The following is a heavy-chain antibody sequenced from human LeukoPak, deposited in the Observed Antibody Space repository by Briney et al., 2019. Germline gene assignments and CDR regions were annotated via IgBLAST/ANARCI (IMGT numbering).Heavy chain of an antibody. CDR2: INYSGST. J-gene: IGHJ4*02. D-gene: IGHD5-12*01. V-gene: IGHV4-39*07. CDR3: ARADIVATIDY. CDR1: GDSIGSNSYY. Sequence: PPETLSLTCTVSGDSIGSNSYYWVWIRQPPGKGLEWIGSINYSGSTYYNPSLKSRVTISVDTSKNQFSLKLSSVTAADTAVYYCARADIVATIDYWGQGTLVTVSS.